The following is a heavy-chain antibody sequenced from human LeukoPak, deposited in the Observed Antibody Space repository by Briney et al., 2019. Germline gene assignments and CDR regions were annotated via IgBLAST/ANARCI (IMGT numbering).Heavy chain of an antibody. Sequence: GESLKISCKGSGYSFTNYWIDWVRQMPGKGLEWMGTIYPGDSDTRYSPSFQGQVTISADKSISTAYLQWSSLKASDTAIYYCARNMGAGSSSWHFDLWGRATLVTVSS. D-gene: IGHD6-6*01. CDR2: IYPGDSDT. CDR3: ARNMGAGSSSWHFDL. V-gene: IGHV5-51*01. J-gene: IGHJ2*01. CDR1: GYSFTNYW.